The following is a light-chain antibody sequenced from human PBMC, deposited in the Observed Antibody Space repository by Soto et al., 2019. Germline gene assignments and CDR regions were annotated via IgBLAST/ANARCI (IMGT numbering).Light chain of an antibody. V-gene: IGLV2-11*01. J-gene: IGLJ2*01. CDR3: CSSARSSTSV. CDR1: SSDVGGYNF. Sequence: QSALTQPRSVSGSPGQSVTISCTGTSSDVGGYNFVSWYQHHPGKTPKLMIYGVNKRPSGVPNRFSCSKSDNTAYLSNSCLQAEASADYYCCSSARSSTSVFGGGTKLTVL. CDR2: GVN.